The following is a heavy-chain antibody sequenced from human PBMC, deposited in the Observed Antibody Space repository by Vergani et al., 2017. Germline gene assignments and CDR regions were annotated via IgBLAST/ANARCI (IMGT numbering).Heavy chain of an antibody. J-gene: IGHJ4*02. Sequence: QVQLQQWGAGLLKPSETLSLTCAVYGGSFSGYYWSWIRQPPGKGLEWIGEINHSGCTNYNPSLKSRVTISVDTSKNQFSLKLSSVTAADTAVYYCARAPFFTMVRGIGRNYFDYWGQGTLVTVSS. CDR3: ARAPFFTMVRGIGRNYFDY. V-gene: IGHV4-34*01. CDR1: GGSFSGYY. CDR2: INHSGCT. D-gene: IGHD3-10*01.